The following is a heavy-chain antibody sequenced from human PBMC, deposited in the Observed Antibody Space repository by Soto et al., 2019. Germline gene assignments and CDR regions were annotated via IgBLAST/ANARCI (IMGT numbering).Heavy chain of an antibody. CDR2: INPNSGGT. V-gene: IGHV1-2*04. Sequence: ASVKVSCKASGYTFTGYYMHWVRQAPGQGLEWTGWINPNSGGTNYAQKFQGWVTMTRDTSISTAYMELSRLRSDDTAVYYCARGGVVAAAGTYYYYGMDVWGQGTTVTVSS. CDR3: ARGGVVAAAGTYYYYGMDV. J-gene: IGHJ6*02. CDR1: GYTFTGYY. D-gene: IGHD6-13*01.